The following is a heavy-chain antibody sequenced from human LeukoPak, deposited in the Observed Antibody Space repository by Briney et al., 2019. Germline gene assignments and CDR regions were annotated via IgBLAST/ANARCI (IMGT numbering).Heavy chain of an antibody. D-gene: IGHD3-10*01. Sequence: GGSLRLSCAASGFTFSSYWMSWVRQAPGKGREWAANIKQDGSEKYYVDSVKGRFTISRHNTKNSLYLQMNSLRGEDPAVYFCARELFYGSGSYYSFSPPYYYHFGKDVWGQGTTVTVSS. V-gene: IGHV3-7*01. CDR3: ARELFYGSGSYYSFSPPYYYHFGKDV. CDR1: GFTFSSYW. CDR2: IKQDGSEK. J-gene: IGHJ6*02.